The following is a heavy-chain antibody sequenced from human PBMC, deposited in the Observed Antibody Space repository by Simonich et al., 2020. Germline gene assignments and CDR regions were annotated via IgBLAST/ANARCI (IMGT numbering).Heavy chain of an antibody. Sequence: EVQLVESGGGLVQPGGSLRLSCAASGFTFSSYWMHWVRQAPGKGRVWVSLSNRDGGRASYAESGKGRFTISRDNAKNTRYLQMNSLRAEDTAVYYCARKRFLEWFFDYWGQGTLVTVSS. CDR2: SNRDGGRA. V-gene: IGHV3-74*01. D-gene: IGHD3-3*01. J-gene: IGHJ4*02. CDR1: GFTFSSYW. CDR3: ARKRFLEWFFDY.